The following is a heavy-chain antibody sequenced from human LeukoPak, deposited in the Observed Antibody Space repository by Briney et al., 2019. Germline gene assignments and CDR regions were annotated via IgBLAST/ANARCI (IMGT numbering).Heavy chain of an antibody. J-gene: IGHJ4*02. CDR3: AKEVPGDPNLDY. D-gene: IGHD3-16*01. Sequence: GGSLRLSCAVSGFSFSHYAMSWIRQAPGKGLEWVSAINGGATYYAYSVKGRFTISRDNSKNTLYLQMNSLRAEDTAVYYCAKEVPGDPNLDYWGQGTLVTVSS. CDR2: INGGAT. V-gene: IGHV3-23*01. CDR1: GFSFSHYA.